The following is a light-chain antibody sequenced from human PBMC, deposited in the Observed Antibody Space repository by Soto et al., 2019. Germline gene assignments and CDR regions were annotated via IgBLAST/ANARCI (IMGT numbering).Light chain of an antibody. CDR3: QQYDSSPLT. Sequence: EIVMTQSPVTLSVSQGERATLSCRASQSVSSNLAWYQQKPGQAPRPLIYGASTRAFGIPGRFSVSGSGTEFTLTISRLEPEDFAVYYCQQYDSSPLTFGGGTKVDIK. J-gene: IGKJ4*01. CDR1: QSVSSN. V-gene: IGKV3-15*01. CDR2: GAS.